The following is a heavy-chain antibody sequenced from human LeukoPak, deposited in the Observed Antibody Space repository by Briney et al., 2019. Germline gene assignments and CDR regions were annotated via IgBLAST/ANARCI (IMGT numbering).Heavy chain of an antibody. CDR2: VYYTGSA. D-gene: IGHD3-10*01. J-gene: IGHJ5*02. Sequence: ASETLSLTCTVSGGSISSTSYHWAWIRQPPGKGLEWIATVYYTGSAYYNPSPKSRVTISVDTSKSQFSLKLSSVTTADTALYYCARYASGSYYWFDPWGQGTLVTVSS. CDR1: GGSISSTSYH. CDR3: ARYASGSYYWFDP. V-gene: IGHV4-39*01.